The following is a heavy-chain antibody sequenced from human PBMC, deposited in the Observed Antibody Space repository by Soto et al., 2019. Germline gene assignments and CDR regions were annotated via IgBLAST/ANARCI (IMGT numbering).Heavy chain of an antibody. CDR2: ISAYNGNT. CDR3: AMDWAAAGPSDY. D-gene: IGHD6-13*01. Sequence: QVQLVQSGAEVKKPGASVKDSCKASGYTFTSYGISWVRQAPGQGLEWMGWISAYNGNTNYAQKLQGRVTMTTDTSTSTVYMGLTSLRSEHTAVYYCAMDWAAAGPSDYWGQGNLGTVSS. V-gene: IGHV1-18*01. J-gene: IGHJ4*02. CDR1: GYTFTSYG.